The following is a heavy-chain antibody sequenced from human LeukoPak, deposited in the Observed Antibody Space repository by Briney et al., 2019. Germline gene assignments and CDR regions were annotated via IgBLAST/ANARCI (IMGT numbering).Heavy chain of an antibody. V-gene: IGHV4-34*01. Sequence: KPSETLSLTCAVYGGSFSGYYWSWIRQPPGKGLEWIGEINHSGSTNYNPSLKSRVTISVDTSKNQFSLKLSSVTAADTAVYYCASGHAGSVVPAAVNWFDPWGQGTLVTVSS. J-gene: IGHJ5*02. CDR1: GGSFSGYY. D-gene: IGHD2-2*01. CDR3: ASGHAGSVVPAAVNWFDP. CDR2: INHSGST.